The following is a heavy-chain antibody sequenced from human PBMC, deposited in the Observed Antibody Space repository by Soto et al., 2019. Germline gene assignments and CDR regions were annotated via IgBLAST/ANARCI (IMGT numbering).Heavy chain of an antibody. CDR3: TNHYYGPDN. CDR1: AFTFSKAW. CDR2: IKTKSEGGTT. Sequence: GGSLRLSCAASAFTFSKAWMSWVRQAPGKGLEWVGRIKTKSEGGTTDYAAPVKGRFTMSRDDSENTVYLQMDSLKTEDTAVYYCTNHYYGPDNWGQGTLVTVSS. V-gene: IGHV3-15*07. J-gene: IGHJ4*02. D-gene: IGHD3-10*01.